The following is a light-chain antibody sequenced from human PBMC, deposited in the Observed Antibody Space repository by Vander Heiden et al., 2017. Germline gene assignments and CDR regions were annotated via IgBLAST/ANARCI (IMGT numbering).Light chain of an antibody. J-gene: IGLJ2*01. CDR1: TGVVTSAYY. V-gene: IGLV7-43*01. Sequence: QTVVTQETSLTVSPGATVTLTCASSTGVVTSAYYPNWFQQKPGQAPRALIYSTGNKHSWTPARFSGTLLGGKAALTLSGVQPEDEAEYYCLLYFGGEAVFGGGTKLTV. CDR3: LLYFGGEAV. CDR2: STG.